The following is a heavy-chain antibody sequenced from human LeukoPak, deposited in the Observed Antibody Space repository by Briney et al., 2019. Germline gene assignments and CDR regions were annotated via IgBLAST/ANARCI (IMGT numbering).Heavy chain of an antibody. Sequence: SSETLSLTCTVSGGSISSGGYYWSWIRQPPGKGLEWIGEINHSGSTNYNPSLKSRVTISVDTSKNQFSLKLSSVTAADTAVYYCARAGRWLPPTYYGMDVWGQGTTVTVSS. J-gene: IGHJ6*02. CDR2: INHSGST. V-gene: IGHV4-39*07. D-gene: IGHD4-17*01. CDR1: GGSISSGGYY. CDR3: ARAGRWLPPTYYGMDV.